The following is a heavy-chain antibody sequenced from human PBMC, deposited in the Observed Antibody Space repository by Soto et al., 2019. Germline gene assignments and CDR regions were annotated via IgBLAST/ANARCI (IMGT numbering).Heavy chain of an antibody. CDR3: ARDPGLRGWLDP. Sequence: TLSLTCTVSRVSINRGGYHWNWIRQRPGKGLEWIGYIYYSGSTHYNPSLNSRITMSVDTSKNQFSLKLTSVTAADTAVYYCARDPGLRGWLDPWGQGTLVTVSS. CDR2: IYYSGST. CDR1: RVSINRGGYH. V-gene: IGHV4-31*03. J-gene: IGHJ5*02.